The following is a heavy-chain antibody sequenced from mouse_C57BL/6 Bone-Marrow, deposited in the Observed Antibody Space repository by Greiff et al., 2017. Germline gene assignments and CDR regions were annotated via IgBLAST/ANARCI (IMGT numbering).Heavy chain of an antibody. CDR2: IHPSDSDT. CDR1: GYTFTSYW. V-gene: IGHV1-74*01. Sequence: QVQLKQPGAELVKPGASVKVSCKASGYTFTSYWMHWVKQRPGQGLEWIGRIHPSDSDTNYNQKFKGKATLTVDKSSSTAYMQLSSLTSEDSAVYDCAILQYAPALLTVVVPVWGTGTTVTVSS. CDR3: AILQYAPALLTVVVPV. J-gene: IGHJ1*03. D-gene: IGHD1-1*01.